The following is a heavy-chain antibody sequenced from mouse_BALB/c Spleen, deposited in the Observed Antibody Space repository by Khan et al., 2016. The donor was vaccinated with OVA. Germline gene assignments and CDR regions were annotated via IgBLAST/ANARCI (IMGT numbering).Heavy chain of an antibody. CDR1: GYSFNGYY. D-gene: IGHD2-3*01. CDR2: ISCYNGAA. Sequence: LVKAGASVKISCKASGYSFNGYYIHWVKQSHGKSLEWLGYISCYNGAASYSQKFKGKATFTAHTSSTTAYMKLHRLPSEDSAVYYCARDGYYYAWDYWGQGTSVTVSS. J-gene: IGHJ4*01. CDR3: ARDGYYYAWDY. V-gene: IGHV1S34*01.